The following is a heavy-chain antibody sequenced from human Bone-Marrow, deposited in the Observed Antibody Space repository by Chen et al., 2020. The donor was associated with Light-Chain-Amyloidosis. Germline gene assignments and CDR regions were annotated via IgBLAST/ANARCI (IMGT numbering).Heavy chain of an antibody. CDR1: GYTFPNYW. CDR3: ARRRDGYNFDY. J-gene: IGHJ4*02. CDR2: IYPDDSDA. Sequence: EVQLVQSGPDVKKPGESLKTSCKGSGYTFPNYWIGWVRQMPGKGLEWMGVIYPDDSDARYSPSFEGQVTISADKSITTAYLQWRSLKASDTAMYYCARRRDGYNFDYWGQGTLVTVSS. D-gene: IGHD5-12*01. V-gene: IGHV5-51*01.